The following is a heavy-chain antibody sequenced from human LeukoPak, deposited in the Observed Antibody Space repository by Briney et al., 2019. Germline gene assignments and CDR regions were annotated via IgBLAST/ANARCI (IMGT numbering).Heavy chain of an antibody. Sequence: SVKVSCKASGGTFSSYAISWVRQAPGQGLEWMGGIIPIFGTANYAQKFQGRVTITADESTSTAYMELSSLRSDDTAVYYCARDGSVSSGYPNYWGQGTLATVSS. CDR1: GGTFSSYA. CDR2: IIPIFGTA. D-gene: IGHD3-22*01. CDR3: ARDGSVSSGYPNY. V-gene: IGHV1-69*13. J-gene: IGHJ4*02.